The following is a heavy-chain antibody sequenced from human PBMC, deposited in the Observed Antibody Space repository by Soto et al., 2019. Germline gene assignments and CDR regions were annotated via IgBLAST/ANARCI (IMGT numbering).Heavy chain of an antibody. CDR1: GFTFDDYG. CDR2: IKWNGDNT. Sequence: GGSLRLSCAASGFTFDDYGMSWVRQAPGKGLEWISGIKWNGDNTGYADSVKGRFTISRDNAKKSLSLQMNSLRAEDTALYYCARDSMKYRSDQDVSDIWGQGTMVTVSS. D-gene: IGHD6-19*01. CDR3: ARDSMKYRSDQDVSDI. V-gene: IGHV3-20*04. J-gene: IGHJ3*02.